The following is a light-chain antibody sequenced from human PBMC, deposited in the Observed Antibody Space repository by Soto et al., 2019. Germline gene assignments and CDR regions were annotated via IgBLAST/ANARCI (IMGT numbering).Light chain of an antibody. CDR1: QDISNR. CDR3: QQYNGYRWT. CDR2: DAS. J-gene: IGKJ1*01. Sequence: DIQMTQSPSSLSASVGDRITITCQASQDISNRLNWYHQKPGKAPNLLIYDASNLAAGVPSGFSGSGSGTEFTLTISSLQPDDFATYYCQQYNGYRWTFGQGTKVDI. V-gene: IGKV1-33*01.